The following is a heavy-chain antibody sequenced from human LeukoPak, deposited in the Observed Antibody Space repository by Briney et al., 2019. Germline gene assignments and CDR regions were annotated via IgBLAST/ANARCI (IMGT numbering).Heavy chain of an antibody. CDR3: ARWLGARGAFDI. CDR2: INPNSGGT. V-gene: IGHV1-2*02. Sequence: GASVKVSCKVSGYTLTELSMHWVRQAPGQGLEWMGWINPNSGGTNYAQKFQGRVTMTRDTSISTAYMELSRLRSDDTAVYYCARWLGARGAFDIWGQGTMVTVSS. J-gene: IGHJ3*02. CDR1: GYTLTELS. D-gene: IGHD1-26*01.